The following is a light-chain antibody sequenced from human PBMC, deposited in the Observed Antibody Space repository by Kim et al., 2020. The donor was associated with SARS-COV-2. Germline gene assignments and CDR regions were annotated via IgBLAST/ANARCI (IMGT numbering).Light chain of an antibody. CDR3: QVWDSSSDHVV. V-gene: IGLV3-21*04. J-gene: IGLJ2*01. CDR1: NIGSKS. Sequence: SYELTQSPSVSVAPGKTARITCGGNNIGSKSVHWCQQKPGQAPVLVIYYDSDRPSGIPERFSGSNSGNTATLTISRVEAGDEADYYCQVWDSSSDHVVFGGGTQLTV. CDR2: YDS.